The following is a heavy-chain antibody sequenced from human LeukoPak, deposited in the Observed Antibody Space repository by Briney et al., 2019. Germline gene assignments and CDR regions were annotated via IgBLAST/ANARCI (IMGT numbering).Heavy chain of an antibody. CDR2: IIPIFGTA. CDR1: GGTFSSYA. V-gene: IGHV1-69*13. D-gene: IGHD3-3*01. CDR3: ARGGGYYDFWSGSRSQYNWFDP. Sequence: SVKVSCKASGGTFSSYAISWVRQAPGQGLEWMGGIIPIFGTANYAQKFQGRVTITADESTSTAYMELSSLRSEDMAVYYCARGGGYYDFWSGSRSQYNWFDPWGQGTLVTVSS. J-gene: IGHJ5*02.